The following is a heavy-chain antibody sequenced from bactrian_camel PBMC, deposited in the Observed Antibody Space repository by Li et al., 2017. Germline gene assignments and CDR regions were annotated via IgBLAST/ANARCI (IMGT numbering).Heavy chain of an antibody. CDR1: GFTFSNYA. D-gene: IGHD1*01. Sequence: VQLVESGGGSVQAGGSLKLSCAASGFTFSNYAMSWVRQAPGKGLEWVSAIVSGGGTYYADSVKGRFTITHGYAKDTVYLQMNNLKPDDTAMYYCNAKLEVGYSGPWCKEVSDYWGQGTQVTVS. CDR2: IVSGGGT. V-gene: IGHV3S40*01. CDR3: NAKLEVGYSGPWCKEVSDY. J-gene: IGHJ4*01.